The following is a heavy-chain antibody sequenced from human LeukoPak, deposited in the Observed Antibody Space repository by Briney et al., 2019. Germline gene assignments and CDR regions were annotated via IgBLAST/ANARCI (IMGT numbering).Heavy chain of an antibody. CDR1: GFTFSSYA. CDR3: AKGLTY. J-gene: IGHJ4*02. Sequence: GGSLRLSCAASGFTFSSYAMHWVRQAPGKGLEWVAVISYDGSNKYYADSVKGRFTISRDNSKNTLYLQMKSLRGEDTAVYYCAKGLTYWGQGTLVTVSS. CDR2: ISYDGSNK. D-gene: IGHD3-16*01. V-gene: IGHV3-30*04.